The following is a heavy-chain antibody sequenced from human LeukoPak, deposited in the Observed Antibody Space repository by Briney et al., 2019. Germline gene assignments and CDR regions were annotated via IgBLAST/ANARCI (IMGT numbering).Heavy chain of an antibody. D-gene: IGHD1-26*01. CDR3: AKNVLGSGSYSWYFDL. J-gene: IGHJ2*01. CDR2: STGSDGTT. CDR1: GLTFSSYG. Sequence: GGSLRLSCAASGLTFSSYGLSWVRQAPAKGLEWVSSSTGSDGTTHADSVRGRFTISRDNSKSTLYLQMNSLRVEDTAVYYCAKNVLGSGSYSWYFDLWGRGTLVTVSS. V-gene: IGHV3-23*01.